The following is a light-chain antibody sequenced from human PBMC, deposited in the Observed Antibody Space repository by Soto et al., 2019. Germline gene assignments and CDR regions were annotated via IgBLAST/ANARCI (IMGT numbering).Light chain of an antibody. V-gene: IGKV1-5*01. J-gene: IGKJ1*01. Sequence: DIMLTPSPASLTVSLGERATINCRSSQSVLYTSNTKNYLAWYQQKPGKAPKLLIFDASSLESGVPSRFSGSGSGTEFTLTISSLQPDDFATYYCQQYNSYSRTFGQGTKVDIK. CDR2: DAS. CDR3: QQYNSYSRT. CDR1: QSVLYTSNTKNY.